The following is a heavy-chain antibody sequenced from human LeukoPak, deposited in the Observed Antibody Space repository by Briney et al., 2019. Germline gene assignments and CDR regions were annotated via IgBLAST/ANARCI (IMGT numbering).Heavy chain of an antibody. Sequence: SETLSLTCTVSGGSISSSSYYWGWIRQPPGKGLEWIGSIYYSGSTYYNPSLKSRVTISVDTSKNQFSLKLSSVTAADTAVYYCARDPPRVGAGRDHWGQGTLVTVSS. CDR2: IYYSGST. CDR3: ARDPPRVGAGRDH. D-gene: IGHD3-10*01. J-gene: IGHJ4*02. CDR1: GGSISSSSYY. V-gene: IGHV4-39*02.